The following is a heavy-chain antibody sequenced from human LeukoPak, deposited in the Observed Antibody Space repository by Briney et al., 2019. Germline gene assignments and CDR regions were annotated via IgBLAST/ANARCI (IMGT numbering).Heavy chain of an antibody. Sequence: KPSETLSLTCSVSGVSITSNYWSWIRQPPGKGLEWLGYTHHSGATSYNPSLKSRSTMSPDTSNNQFSLKLSSVTAADTAVYYCARSSGHSYGDFDCWGQGNLVTVSS. CDR1: GVSITSNY. V-gene: IGHV4-59*01. D-gene: IGHD5-18*01. CDR2: THHSGAT. J-gene: IGHJ4*02. CDR3: ARSSGHSYGDFDC.